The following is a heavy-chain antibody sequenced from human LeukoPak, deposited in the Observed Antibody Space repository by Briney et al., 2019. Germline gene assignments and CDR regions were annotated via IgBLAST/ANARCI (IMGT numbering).Heavy chain of an antibody. D-gene: IGHD3-10*01. J-gene: IGHJ4*02. Sequence: PGGSLRLSCAAPGFTVSSNYMSWVRQAPGKGLEWVSVIYSGGSTYYADSVKGRFTISRDNSKNTLYLQMNCLRAEDTAVYYCARETSDAYGSGSAFDYWGQGTLVTVSS. V-gene: IGHV3-53*01. CDR2: IYSGGST. CDR1: GFTVSSNY. CDR3: ARETSDAYGSGSAFDY.